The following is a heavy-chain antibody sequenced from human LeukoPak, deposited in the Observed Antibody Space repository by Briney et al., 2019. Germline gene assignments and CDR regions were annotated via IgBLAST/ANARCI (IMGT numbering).Heavy chain of an antibody. CDR2: ISYDGNDK. J-gene: IGHJ6*03. D-gene: IGHD3-10*01. CDR3: AREGLLWFGEPTIALNYYYYYMDV. Sequence: GGSLRLSCAATGFAFSSYAMHWVRQAPGKGLEWVAVISYDGNDKYYADSVKGRFTISRDNSKNTLYLQMNSLRAEDTAVYYCAREGLLWFGEPTIALNYYYYYMDVWGKGTTVTVSS. CDR1: GFAFSSYA. V-gene: IGHV3-30*04.